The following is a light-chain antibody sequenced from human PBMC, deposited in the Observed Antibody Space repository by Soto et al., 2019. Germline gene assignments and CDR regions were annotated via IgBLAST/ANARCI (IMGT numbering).Light chain of an antibody. V-gene: IGKV1-9*01. CDR3: QQLHTYPHT. Sequence: IQLTQSPSSLSASVGDRVAITCRASQDINTYLAWYQQKPGRAPRLLISAASTLHSGVPSRFSGSGSGTDFTLTISRLQPEDFATYYCQQLHTYPHTFGQGPTLEIK. CDR1: QDINTY. J-gene: IGKJ2*01. CDR2: AAS.